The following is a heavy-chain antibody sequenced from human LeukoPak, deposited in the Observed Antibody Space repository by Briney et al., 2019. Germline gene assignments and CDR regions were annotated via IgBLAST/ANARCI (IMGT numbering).Heavy chain of an antibody. CDR1: GGSFSGYY. D-gene: IGHD3/OR15-3a*01. CDR3: ARVPAEFFDWLLYRHSYFDY. CDR2: INHSGST. V-gene: IGHV4-34*01. J-gene: IGHJ4*02. Sequence: PSETLSLTCAVYGGSFSGYYWSWIRQPPGKGLEWIGEINHSGSTNYNPSLKSRVTISVDTSKNQFSLKLSSVTAADPAVYYFARVPAEFFDWLLYRHSYFDYWGQGTLVTVSS.